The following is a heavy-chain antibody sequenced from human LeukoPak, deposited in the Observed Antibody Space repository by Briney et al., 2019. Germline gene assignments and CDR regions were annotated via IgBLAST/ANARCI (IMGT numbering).Heavy chain of an antibody. D-gene: IGHD3-9*01. J-gene: IGHJ4*02. CDR3: ARDDPYYDILTGYVY. V-gene: IGHV3-21*01. CDR1: GFTFSSYS. CDR2: ISSSSSYI. Sequence: GGSLRLSCAAFGFTFSSYSMNWVRQAPGKGLEWVSSISSSSSYIYYADSVKGRFTISRDNAKNSLYLQMNSLRAEDTAVYYCARDDPYYDILTGYVYWGQGTLVTVSS.